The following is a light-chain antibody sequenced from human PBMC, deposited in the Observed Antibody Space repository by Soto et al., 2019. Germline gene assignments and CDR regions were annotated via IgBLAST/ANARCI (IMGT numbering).Light chain of an antibody. J-gene: IGLJ3*02. CDR1: SSDVGGHNY. Sequence: QSALTQPASVSGSPGQSITISCTGTSSDVGGHNYVSWYQHHPGKAPKLMIYEVSNRPSGVSNRFSGSKSGNTASLTISGLQAEDEADYYCSSYLINSIPDVFGGGTKLTVL. CDR3: SSYLINSIPDV. CDR2: EVS. V-gene: IGLV2-14*01.